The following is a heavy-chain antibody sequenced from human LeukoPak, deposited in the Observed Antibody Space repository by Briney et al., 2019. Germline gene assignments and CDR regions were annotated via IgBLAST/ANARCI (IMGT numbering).Heavy chain of an antibody. V-gene: IGHV3-23*01. CDR1: GFTFSSFA. CDR3: ASVRAADAFDI. J-gene: IGHJ3*02. D-gene: IGHD2-2*01. CDR2: ISDSGGSA. Sequence: AGGSLRLSCAASGFTFSSFAMSWVRQAPGKGLEWVSAISDSGGSAYYADSVKGRFTISRDNSKNTLYLQMNSLRAEDTAVYYCASVRAADAFDIWGQGTMVTVSS.